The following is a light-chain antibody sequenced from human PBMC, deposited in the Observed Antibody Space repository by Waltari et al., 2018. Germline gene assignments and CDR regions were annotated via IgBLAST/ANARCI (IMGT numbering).Light chain of an antibody. V-gene: IGKV1-39*01. CDR2: GAS. CDR1: QAINGY. Sequence: DIQVTQSPSSLSAPVGDSVTITCRTSQAINGYLNWYQQKPGKAPKILIYGASNLQSGVPSRFSGSGSGTDFTLTISSLQPEDFATYYCQQSYTTPLTFGGGTKVEIK. CDR3: QQSYTTPLT. J-gene: IGKJ4*01.